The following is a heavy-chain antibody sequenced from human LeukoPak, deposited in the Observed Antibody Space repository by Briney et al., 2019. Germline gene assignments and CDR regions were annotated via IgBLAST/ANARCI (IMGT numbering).Heavy chain of an antibody. Sequence: SETLSLTCSVSGGSISTYYWSWIRQSAGKGLEWIGEIHPSGSPSYNPSLESRTIISVDASKNQFSLILNSVTAADTALYFCSRGGDASKAGKYWGQGALVTVSS. CDR1: GGSISTYY. CDR2: IHPSGSP. D-gene: IGHD3-10*01. V-gene: IGHV4-34*01. CDR3: SRGGDASKAGKY. J-gene: IGHJ4*02.